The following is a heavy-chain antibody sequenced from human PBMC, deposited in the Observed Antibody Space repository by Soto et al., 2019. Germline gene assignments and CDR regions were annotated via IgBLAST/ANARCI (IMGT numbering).Heavy chain of an antibody. J-gene: IGHJ6*02. Sequence: AASVKVSCKASGGTFSSYAISWVRQAPGQGLEWMGGIIPIFGTANYAQKFQGRVTITADKSTSTAYMELSSLRSEDTAAYYCARGGSMIVVVPGDYGMDVWGQGTTVTVSS. D-gene: IGHD3-22*01. CDR3: ARGGSMIVVVPGDYGMDV. V-gene: IGHV1-69*06. CDR2: IIPIFGTA. CDR1: GGTFSSYA.